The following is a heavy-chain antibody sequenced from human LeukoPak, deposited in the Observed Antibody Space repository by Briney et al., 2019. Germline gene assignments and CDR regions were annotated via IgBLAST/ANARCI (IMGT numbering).Heavy chain of an antibody. V-gene: IGHV4-39*01. J-gene: IGHJ3*02. CDR3: ANYYDKSGGAFYI. CDR1: GGSISSSSYY. D-gene: IGHD3-22*01. Sequence: SETLSLTCTVSGGSISSSSYYWGWIRQPPGKGLEWIGSIYYSGSTYYNPSLKSRVTISVDTSKNQFSLKLSSVTAADTAVYYCANYYDKSGGAFYIWGQRTMATVSS. CDR2: IYYSGST.